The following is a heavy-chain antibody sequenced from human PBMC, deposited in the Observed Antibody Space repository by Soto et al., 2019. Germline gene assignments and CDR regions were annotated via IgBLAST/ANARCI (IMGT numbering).Heavy chain of an antibody. CDR3: ARGNDWKSSTFDI. J-gene: IGHJ3*02. CDR1: GGSLTDHY. D-gene: IGHD2-21*01. Sequence: QVQLQESGPGLVKPSETLSLTCTVAGGSLTDHYWNWFRQPPGKGLQWIGYVYYSGGTNYTPSLKSRVTMSVDTSKNQFSLNLGSVAAADTAVYYCARGNDWKSSTFDIWGQGTMVSVSS. V-gene: IGHV4-59*11. CDR2: VYYSGGT.